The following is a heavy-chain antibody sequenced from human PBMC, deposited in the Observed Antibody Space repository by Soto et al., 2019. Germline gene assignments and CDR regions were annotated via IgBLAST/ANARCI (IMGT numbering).Heavy chain of an antibody. Sequence: ASVKVSCKTSGFTLTTSAVQWVRQARGQRLEWIGWIVVGSDKTNYAQKFQERVALTRDLSTRTAYMELSDLRSEDTAVYYCAADDIATMNWGQGTLVTVSS. D-gene: IGHD6-13*01. CDR2: IVVGSDKT. V-gene: IGHV1-58*01. CDR3: AADDIATMN. CDR1: GFTLTTSA. J-gene: IGHJ4*02.